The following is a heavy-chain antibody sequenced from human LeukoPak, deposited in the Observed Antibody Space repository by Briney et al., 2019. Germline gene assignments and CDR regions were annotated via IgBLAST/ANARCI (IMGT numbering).Heavy chain of an antibody. Sequence: KPSETLSLTCTVSGGSISSGGYYWSWIRQHPGKGLEWIGYICYSGSTYYNPSLKSRVTISVDTSKNQFSLKLSSVTAADTAVYYCARGRGSGYYKYYFDYWGQGTLVTVSS. CDR2: ICYSGST. CDR1: GGSISSGGYY. V-gene: IGHV4-31*03. J-gene: IGHJ4*02. D-gene: IGHD3-22*01. CDR3: ARGRGSGYYKYYFDY.